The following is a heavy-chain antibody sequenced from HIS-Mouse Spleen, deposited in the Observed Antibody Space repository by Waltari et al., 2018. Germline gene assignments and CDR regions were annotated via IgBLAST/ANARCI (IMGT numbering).Heavy chain of an antibody. CDR1: GVTFCANC. V-gene: IGHV3-21*01. Sequence: EVQLVQSGGGVVKPGGSLRRSCAASGVTFCANCRNWVRQAPGKGLEWVSSISSSSSYIYYADSVKGRFTISRDNAKNSLYLQMNSLRAEDTAVYYCARRLLTGDAFDIWGQGTMVTVSS. J-gene: IGHJ3*02. CDR3: ARRLLTGDAFDI. CDR2: ISSSSSYI. D-gene: IGHD7-27*01.